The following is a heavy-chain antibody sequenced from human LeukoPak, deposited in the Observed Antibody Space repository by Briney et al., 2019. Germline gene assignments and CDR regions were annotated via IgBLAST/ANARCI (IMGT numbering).Heavy chain of an antibody. CDR1: GFTFSSYS. Sequence: PGGSLRLSCAASGFTFSSYSMNWVRQAPGKGLEWVSSISSSSYIYYADSVKGRFTISRDNAKNSLYLQMNSLRAEDTAVYYCARNGRSNPHYYYYMDVWGKGTTVTVSS. V-gene: IGHV3-21*01. CDR3: ARNGRSNPHYYYYMDV. CDR2: ISSSSYI. D-gene: IGHD4-11*01. J-gene: IGHJ6*03.